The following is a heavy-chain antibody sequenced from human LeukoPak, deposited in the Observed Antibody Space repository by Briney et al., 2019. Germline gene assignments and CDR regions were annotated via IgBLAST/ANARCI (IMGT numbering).Heavy chain of an antibody. CDR1: GFTFSSYG. CDR3: ARDYITMVRASNGMDV. V-gene: IGHV3-33*01. Sequence: GGSLRLSCAASGFTFSSYGMHWVRQAPGKGLGWVAVIWYDGSNKYYADSVKGRFTISRDNSKNTLYLQMNSLRAEDTAVYYCARDYITMVRASNGMDVWGQGTTVTVSS. CDR2: IWYDGSNK. D-gene: IGHD3-10*01. J-gene: IGHJ6*02.